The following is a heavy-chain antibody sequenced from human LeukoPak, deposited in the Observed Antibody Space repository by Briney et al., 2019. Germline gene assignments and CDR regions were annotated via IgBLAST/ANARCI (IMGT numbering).Heavy chain of an antibody. CDR2: ISSSGSTI. J-gene: IGHJ4*02. V-gene: IGHV3-48*03. CDR1: GFTFSSYE. Sequence: QPGGSLRLSCAASGFTFSSYEMNWVRQAPGKGLEWVSYISSSGSTIYYADSVKGRFTISRDNAKNSLYLQMNSLRAEDTAVYYCAGDMYYYDSSGPIPRDWGQGTLVTVSS. D-gene: IGHD3-22*01. CDR3: AGDMYYYDSSGPIPRD.